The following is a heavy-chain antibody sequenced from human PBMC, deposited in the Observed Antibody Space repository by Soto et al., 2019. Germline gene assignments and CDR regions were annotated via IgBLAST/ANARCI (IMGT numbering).Heavy chain of an antibody. Sequence: ASVKVSCKASGGTFSSYAISWVRQAPGQGLEWMGGIIPIFGTANYAQKFQGRVTITADESTSTAYMELSSLRSEDTAVYYCARGGVGDIVVVPAANEDAFDIWGQGTMVAVSS. J-gene: IGHJ3*02. D-gene: IGHD2-2*01. V-gene: IGHV1-69*13. CDR3: ARGGVGDIVVVPAANEDAFDI. CDR2: IIPIFGTA. CDR1: GGTFSSYA.